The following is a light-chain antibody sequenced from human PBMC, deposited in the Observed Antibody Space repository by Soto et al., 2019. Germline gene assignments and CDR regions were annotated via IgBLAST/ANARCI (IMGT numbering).Light chain of an antibody. Sequence: AIQLTQSPSSLSASVGDRGTITCRASQGISNTLGWYQQKPGKAPNLLIYDSSSLETGVPSRFSGSGSGTDFTLTVSSLQAEDFATYYGHHVDNYPPGTFGQGTKLEI. CDR2: DSS. CDR1: QGISNT. CDR3: HHVDNYPPGT. J-gene: IGKJ2*01. V-gene: IGKV1D-13*01.